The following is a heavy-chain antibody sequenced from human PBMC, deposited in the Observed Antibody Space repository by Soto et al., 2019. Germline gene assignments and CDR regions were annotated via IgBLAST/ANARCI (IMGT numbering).Heavy chain of an antibody. CDR3: AKYNTNRYSGYVDY. J-gene: IGHJ4*02. Sequence: GGSLRLSCAASGFTFSSYAMSWVRQAPGKGLEWVSAISGSGGSTYYADSVKGRFTISRDNSKNTLYLQMNSLRAEDTAVYYCAKYNTNRYSGYVDYWGQGTLVTVSS. V-gene: IGHV3-23*01. CDR1: GFTFSSYA. D-gene: IGHD5-12*01. CDR2: ISGSGGST.